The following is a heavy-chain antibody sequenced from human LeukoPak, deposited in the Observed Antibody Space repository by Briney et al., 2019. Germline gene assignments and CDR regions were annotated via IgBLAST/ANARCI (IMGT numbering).Heavy chain of an antibody. Sequence: SETLSLTCAVYGGSFSGYYWSWIRQPPGKGLEWIGEINHSGSTNYNPSLKSRVTISVDTSKSQFSLKLSSVTAADTAVYYCVRGPGYSSSWYSDYYYYGMDVWGQGTTVTVSS. V-gene: IGHV4-34*01. J-gene: IGHJ6*02. CDR3: VRGPGYSSSWYSDYYYYGMDV. CDR1: GGSFSGYY. D-gene: IGHD6-13*01. CDR2: INHSGST.